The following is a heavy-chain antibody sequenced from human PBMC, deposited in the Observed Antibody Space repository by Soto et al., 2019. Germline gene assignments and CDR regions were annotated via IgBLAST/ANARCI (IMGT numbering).Heavy chain of an antibody. CDR2: INPSGGST. CDR1: GYTFTSYY. Sequence: GASVKVSCKASGYTFTSYYMHWVRQAPGQGLEWMGIINPSGGSTSYAQKFQGRVTMTRDTSTSTVYMELSSLRSEDTAVYYCARVFIYDILTDYFSLDAFDICGQGTMVTFS. CDR3: ARVFIYDILTDYFSLDAFDI. D-gene: IGHD3-9*01. J-gene: IGHJ3*02. V-gene: IGHV1-46*03.